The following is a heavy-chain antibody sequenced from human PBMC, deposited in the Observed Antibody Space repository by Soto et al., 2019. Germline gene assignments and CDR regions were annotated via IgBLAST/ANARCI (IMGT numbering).Heavy chain of an antibody. D-gene: IGHD2-8*02. Sequence: LGESLKISSKGSGYSFTSYWIGWVRQMPGKGLEWMGIIYPGDSDTRYSPSFQGQVTISADRSISTAYLQWSSLKASDTAMYYCARSTYTDVLGYWGQGTLVTVSS. J-gene: IGHJ4*02. V-gene: IGHV5-51*01. CDR2: IYPGDSDT. CDR3: ARSTYTDVLGY. CDR1: GYSFTSYW.